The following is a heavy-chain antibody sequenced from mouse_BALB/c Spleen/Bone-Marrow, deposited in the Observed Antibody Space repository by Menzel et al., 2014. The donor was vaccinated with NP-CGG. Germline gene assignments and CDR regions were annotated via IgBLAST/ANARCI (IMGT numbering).Heavy chain of an antibody. CDR3: AIPVHYCGYGAY. D-gene: IGHD1-2*01. V-gene: IGHV5-12*02. CDR2: ISNGGGST. CDR1: GFTFSDYY. J-gene: IGHJ3*01. Sequence: EVQLVESGGGLVQPGGSLKLSCATSGFTFSDYYMYWVRQTPEKRLEWVAYISNGGGSTYYPDTVKGRFTIPRDNAKNTLYLQISRLKSEDTAMYCCAIPVHYCGYGAYWGHGTLVAVSA.